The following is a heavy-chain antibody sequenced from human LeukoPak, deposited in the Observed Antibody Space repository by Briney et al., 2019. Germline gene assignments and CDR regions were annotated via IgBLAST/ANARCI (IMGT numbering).Heavy chain of an antibody. CDR3: ASSLDTYGDPYFDY. Sequence: SQTLSLTCAVSGGSISSGGYSWSWIRQPPGKGLEWIGYIYHSGSTYYNPSLKSRVTISVDRSKNQFSLKLSSVTAADTAVYYCASSLDTYGDPYFDYWGQGTLVTVSS. V-gene: IGHV4-30-2*01. J-gene: IGHJ4*02. D-gene: IGHD4-17*01. CDR2: IYHSGST. CDR1: GGSISSGGYS.